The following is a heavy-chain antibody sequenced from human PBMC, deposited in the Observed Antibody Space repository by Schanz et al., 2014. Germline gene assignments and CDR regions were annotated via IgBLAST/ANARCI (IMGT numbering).Heavy chain of an antibody. CDR2: ITYNGGTI. D-gene: IGHD3-10*01. CDR3: GRAGTGKAGWYFEL. CDR1: GITFSSHS. J-gene: IGHJ5*02. Sequence: EVHLVESGGGLVQPGGSLRLSCAASGITFSSHSFNWVRQAPGKGLEWISYITYNGGTIYYADSVKGRFTISRDNSKNTLFLQMSSLRVDDMAVYYCGRAGTGKAGWYFELWGQGTLVTVSS. V-gene: IGHV3-48*01.